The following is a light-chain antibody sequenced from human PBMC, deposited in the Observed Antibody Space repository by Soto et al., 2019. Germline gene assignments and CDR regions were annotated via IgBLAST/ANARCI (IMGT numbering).Light chain of an antibody. V-gene: IGKV3-15*01. CDR1: QSVSSSY. CDR2: GAS. Sequence: EIVLTQSPGTLSLSPGERATLSCRASQSVSSSYLAWYQHKPGQAPRLLIYGASTRATGIPARFSGSGSGTEFTLTISSLQSEDFAVYYCQQYNNWPTWTFGQGSKVDIK. J-gene: IGKJ1*01. CDR3: QQYNNWPTWT.